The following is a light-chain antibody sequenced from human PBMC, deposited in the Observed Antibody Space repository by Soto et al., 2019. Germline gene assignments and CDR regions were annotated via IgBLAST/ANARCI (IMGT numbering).Light chain of an antibody. Sequence: EIVLTQSPGALALSPGERATLSCGASRSVSSSYLAWYQQKPGQAPRLLIYGASTRATGIPDRFSGSGSGTDFTLTISRLEPEDFAVYYCQQYGSSPRTFGQGTKVEIK. J-gene: IGKJ1*01. CDR1: RSVSSSY. CDR3: QQYGSSPRT. CDR2: GAS. V-gene: IGKV3-20*01.